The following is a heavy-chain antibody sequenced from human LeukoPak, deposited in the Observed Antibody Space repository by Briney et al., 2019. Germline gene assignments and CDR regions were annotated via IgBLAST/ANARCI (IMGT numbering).Heavy chain of an antibody. CDR2: IYYSGST. CDR3: ARGYCSGGSCYSYYYYNYMDV. J-gene: IGHJ6*03. D-gene: IGHD2-15*01. Sequence: SETLSLTCTVSGGSISNYYWSWIRQPPGKGLEWIASIYYSGSTYYNPSLKSRVTISVDTSKNQFSLKLSSVTAADTAVYYCARGYCSGGSCYSYYYYNYMDVWGKGTTVTVSS. CDR1: GGSISNYY. V-gene: IGHV4-59*12.